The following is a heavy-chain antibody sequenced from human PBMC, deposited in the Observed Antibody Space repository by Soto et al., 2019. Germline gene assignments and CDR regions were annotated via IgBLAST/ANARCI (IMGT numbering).Heavy chain of an antibody. J-gene: IGHJ6*02. V-gene: IGHV5-51*01. Sequence: PGESLKISCKGSGYSFTSYWIGWVRQMPGKGLEWMGIIYPGDSDTRYSPAFQGQVTISADKSISTAYLQWSSLKASDTAMYYCARRIRIQYSSSSPLYYYYGMDVWGQGTTVTVSS. CDR1: GYSFTSYW. CDR2: IYPGDSDT. D-gene: IGHD6-6*01. CDR3: ARRIRIQYSSSSPLYYYYGMDV.